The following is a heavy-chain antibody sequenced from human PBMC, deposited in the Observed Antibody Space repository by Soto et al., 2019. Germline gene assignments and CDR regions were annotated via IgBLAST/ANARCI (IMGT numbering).Heavy chain of an antibody. CDR2: ISGSGATT. Sequence: EVLLLESGGGLVQPGGSLKISCAASGFTFSFYAMNWVRQAPGKGLEWVSTISGSGATTYYTDSVKGRFTISRDNSKNTLYLLMNSLRAEDTAVYYCAKDSEQQSQPPTLNCFDAWGQGTLVTVSS. V-gene: IGHV3-23*01. CDR1: GFTFSFYA. J-gene: IGHJ5*02. CDR3: AKDSEQQSQPPTLNCFDA. D-gene: IGHD6-13*01.